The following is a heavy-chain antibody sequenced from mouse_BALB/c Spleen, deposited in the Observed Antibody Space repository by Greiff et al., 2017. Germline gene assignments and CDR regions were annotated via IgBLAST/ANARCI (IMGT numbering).Heavy chain of an antibody. CDR1: GFTFSSFG. CDR2: ISSGSSTI. CDR3: ARGDYGSSYWYFDV. J-gene: IGHJ1*01. Sequence: EVQRVESGGGLVQPGGSRKLSCAASGFTFSSFGMHWVRQAPEKGLEWVAYISSGSSTIYYADTVKGRFTISRDNPKNTLFLQMTSLRSEDTAMYYCARGDYGSSYWYFDVWGAGTTVTVSS. D-gene: IGHD1-1*01. V-gene: IGHV5-17*02.